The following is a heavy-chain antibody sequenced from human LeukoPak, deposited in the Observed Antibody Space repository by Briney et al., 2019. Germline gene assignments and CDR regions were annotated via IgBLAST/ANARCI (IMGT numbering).Heavy chain of an antibody. CDR3: ASQVRGVTV. D-gene: IGHD3-10*01. J-gene: IGHJ4*02. V-gene: IGHV3-48*01. CDR2: ISSSSSTI. CDR1: GFTFSSYS. Sequence: TGGSLRLSCAASGFTFSSYSMNWVRQAPGKGLEWVSYISSSSSTIYYADSVKGRFTISRDNAKNSLYLQMNSLRAEDTAVYYCASQVRGVTVWGQGTLVTVSS.